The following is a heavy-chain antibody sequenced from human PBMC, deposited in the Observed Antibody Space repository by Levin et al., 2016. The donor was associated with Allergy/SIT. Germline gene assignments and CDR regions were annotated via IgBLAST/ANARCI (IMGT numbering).Heavy chain of an antibody. V-gene: IGHV4-39*01. CDR2: IYYSGST. CDR1: GGSISSSSYY. CDR3: ARHGDSGYENLDPDFDY. Sequence: SETLSLTCTVSGGSISSSSYYWGWIRQPPGKGLEWIGSIYYSGSTYYNPSLKSRVTISVDTSKNQFSLKLSSVTAADTAVYYCARHGDSGYENLDPDFDYWGQGTLVTVSS. D-gene: IGHD5-12*01. J-gene: IGHJ4*02.